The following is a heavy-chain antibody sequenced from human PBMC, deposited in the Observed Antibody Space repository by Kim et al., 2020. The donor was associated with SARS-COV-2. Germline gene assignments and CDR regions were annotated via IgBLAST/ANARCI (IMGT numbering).Heavy chain of an antibody. CDR3: ARGNGFDY. V-gene: IGHV3-33*01. CDR2: SDE. Sequence: SDEYYADSVKGRFTISRDNSKYTQHLQMNSLRAEDTAVYYCARGNGFDYWGQGTLVTVSS. J-gene: IGHJ4*02.